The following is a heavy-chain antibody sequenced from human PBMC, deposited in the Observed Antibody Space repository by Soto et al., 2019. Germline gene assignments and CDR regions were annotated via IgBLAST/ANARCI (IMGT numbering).Heavy chain of an antibody. D-gene: IGHD2-8*02. CDR2: IYNNENP. Sequence: SETLSLTCTVSGGSINSRSYYWGWIRQPPGKGLEWIGTIYNNENPNYNPSLKSRVTISVDTSKNQFSLKLTSVTATDTAVYYCARDKITGLFDYWGQGTLVTVSS. V-gene: IGHV4-39*07. CDR1: GGSINSRSYY. J-gene: IGHJ4*02. CDR3: ARDKITGLFDY.